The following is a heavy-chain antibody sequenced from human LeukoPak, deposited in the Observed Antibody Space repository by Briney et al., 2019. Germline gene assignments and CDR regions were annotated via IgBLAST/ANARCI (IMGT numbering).Heavy chain of an antibody. V-gene: IGHV4-34*01. D-gene: IGHD3-10*01. CDR3: ARSYYYGSRSWLLGSRYYFDY. CDR2: INHSGST. CDR1: GGSFSGYY. J-gene: IGHJ4*02. Sequence: SETLSLTCAVYGGSFSGYYWSWIRQPPGKGLEWIGEINHSGSTNYNPSLKSRVTISVDTSKDQFSLKLSSVTAADTAVYYCARSYYYGSRSWLLGSRYYFDYWGQGTLVTVSS.